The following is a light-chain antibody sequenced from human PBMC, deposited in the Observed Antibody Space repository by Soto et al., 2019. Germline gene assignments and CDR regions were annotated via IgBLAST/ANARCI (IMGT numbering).Light chain of an antibody. CDR3: QQYGSSLFT. J-gene: IGKJ3*01. CDR2: DTS. Sequence: EIVMTQSPATLSVSPGERVTLSCRASQSVSRFLAWYQQRPGQAPRLLIYDTSTRATGVPARFSGSGSGTEFSLTISSLQSEDFAVYYCQQYGSSLFTFGPGTKVDFK. V-gene: IGKV3-15*01. CDR1: QSVSRF.